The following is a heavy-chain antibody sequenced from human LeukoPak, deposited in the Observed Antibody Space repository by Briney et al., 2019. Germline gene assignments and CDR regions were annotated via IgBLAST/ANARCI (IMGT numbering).Heavy chain of an antibody. D-gene: IGHD6-6*01. J-gene: IGHJ4*02. CDR2: ISSSSYI. Sequence: PGGSLRLSCAASGFTFSSYSMNWVRQAPGKGLEWVSSISSSSYIYYADSVKGRFTISRDNAKNSLYLQMNSLRAEDTAVYYCASAYSSSSFSDYWGQGTLVTVSS. V-gene: IGHV3-21*01. CDR3: ASAYSSSSFSDY. CDR1: GFTFSSYS.